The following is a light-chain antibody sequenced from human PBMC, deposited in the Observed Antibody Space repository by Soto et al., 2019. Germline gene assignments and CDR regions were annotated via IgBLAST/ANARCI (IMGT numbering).Light chain of an antibody. V-gene: IGKV3-20*01. Sequence: EIVLTQSPGTLSLSPGERSTLSCRASQSFSSSYLSWYQQKPVQAPRLLIYATSSRATGIPDRFSGSGSGTDFTLSICRLEPEDFAVYYCQQYGSSPFTFGGGIKVDIK. CDR3: QQYGSSPFT. J-gene: IGKJ4*01. CDR1: QSFSSSY. CDR2: ATS.